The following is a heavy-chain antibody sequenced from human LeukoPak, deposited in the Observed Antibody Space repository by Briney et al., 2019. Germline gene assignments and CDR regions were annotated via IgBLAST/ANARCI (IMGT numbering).Heavy chain of an antibody. CDR2: ISSDGSNK. J-gene: IGHJ4*02. Sequence: GRSLRLSCAASGXTFSSYGMHWVRQAPGKGLEWVAVISSDGSNKYYADSVKGRFTISRDNSKNTLYLQMNSLRAEDTAVYYCAKDRIAAAGMGALVYWGQGTLVTVSS. V-gene: IGHV3-30*18. CDR1: GXTFSSYG. CDR3: AKDRIAAAGMGALVY. D-gene: IGHD6-13*01.